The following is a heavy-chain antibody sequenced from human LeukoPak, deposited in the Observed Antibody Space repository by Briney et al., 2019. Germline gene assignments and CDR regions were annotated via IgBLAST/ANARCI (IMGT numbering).Heavy chain of an antibody. CDR3: AELGITMIGGV. J-gene: IGHJ6*04. CDR2: ISSSGTTI. D-gene: IGHD3-10*02. V-gene: IGHV3-48*03. Sequence: PGGSLRLSCAASQFTFSSYEMNWVRQAPGKGLEWISYISSSGTTIYYADSVKGRFTISRDNAKNSLYLQMNSLRVEDTAVYYCAELGITMIGGVWGKGTTVTISS. CDR1: QFTFSSYE.